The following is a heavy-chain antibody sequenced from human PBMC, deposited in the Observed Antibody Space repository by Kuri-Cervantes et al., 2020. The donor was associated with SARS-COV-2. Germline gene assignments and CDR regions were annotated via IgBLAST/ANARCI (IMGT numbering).Heavy chain of an antibody. Sequence: GGSLKISCAASGLTFSSYGMHWVRQAPGKGLEWVAVISYDGSNKYYADSVKGRFTISRDNSTNTLYLQMNSLRAEDTAVYYCAKARYRSFSNSISDYWGQGTLVTVSS. CDR2: ISYDGSNK. J-gene: IGHJ4*02. D-gene: IGHD3-3*02. V-gene: IGHV3-30*18. CDR1: GLTFSSYG. CDR3: AKARYRSFSNSISDY.